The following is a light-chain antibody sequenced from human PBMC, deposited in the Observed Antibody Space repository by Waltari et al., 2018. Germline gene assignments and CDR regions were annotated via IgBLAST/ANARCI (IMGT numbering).Light chain of an antibody. Sequence: QSALPPPASGSGSPGQPLTIPCPGNRSHVDAYTYASWYQQHPGNVPKLIIYDVSPRPSVVSFRFSGSKSDNTASLTISGLQAEDEADYYCISYTTSDTMIFGGGTKLTVL. J-gene: IGLJ2*01. V-gene: IGLV2-14*03. CDR2: DVS. CDR1: RSHVDAYTY. CDR3: ISYTTSDTMI.